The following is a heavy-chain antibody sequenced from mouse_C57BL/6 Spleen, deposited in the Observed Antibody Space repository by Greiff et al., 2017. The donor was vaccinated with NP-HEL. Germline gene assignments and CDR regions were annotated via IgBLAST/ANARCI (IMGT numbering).Heavy chain of an antibody. D-gene: IGHD2-3*01. V-gene: IGHV3-6*01. CDR3: ARDRWLLPYAMDY. J-gene: IGHJ4*01. CDR2: ISYDGSN. Sequence: EVKLMESGPGLVKPSQSLSLTCSVTGYSITSGYYWNWIRQFPGNKLEWMGYISYDGSNNYNPSLKNRISITRDTSKNQFFLKLNSVTTEDTATYYCARDRWLLPYAMDYWGQGTSVTVSS. CDR1: GYSITSGYY.